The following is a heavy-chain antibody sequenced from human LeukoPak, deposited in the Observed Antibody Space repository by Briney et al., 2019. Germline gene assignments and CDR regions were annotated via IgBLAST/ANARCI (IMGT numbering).Heavy chain of an antibody. CDR3: ARDPDGYNWFDP. V-gene: IGHV1-2*02. J-gene: IGHJ5*02. CDR2: INPNSGGT. Sequence: ASVKVSCKASGYTFTGYYMHWVRQAPGQGLEWVGWINPNSGGTNYAQKFQGRVTMTRDTSISTAYMELSSLRSDDTAVYYCARDPDGYNWFDPWGQGTLVTVSS. CDR1: GYTFTGYY. D-gene: IGHD3-10*01.